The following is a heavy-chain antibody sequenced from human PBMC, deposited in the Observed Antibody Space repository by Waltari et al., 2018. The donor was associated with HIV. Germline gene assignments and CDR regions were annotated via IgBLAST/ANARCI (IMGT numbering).Heavy chain of an antibody. D-gene: IGHD2-15*01. CDR1: GGSISGSSSY. CDR2: IYYSGNT. Sequence: LQLQESGPGLVRPSETLSLTCTVSGGSISGSSSYWSWIRQPPEQGLEWVGSIYYSGNTYYNPSLKSRVTMSVDTSKNQFSLKLNSLTAADTAVYYCVRREDCRSGHCPFDSWGQGTLVTVSS. CDR3: VRREDCRSGHCPFDS. J-gene: IGHJ4*02. V-gene: IGHV4-39*01.